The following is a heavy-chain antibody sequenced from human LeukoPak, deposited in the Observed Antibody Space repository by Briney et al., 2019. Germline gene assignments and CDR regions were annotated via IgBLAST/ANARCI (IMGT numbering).Heavy chain of an antibody. Sequence: PSQTLSLTCTVSGGSISSGSYYWSWIRQPAGKGLEWIGRIYTSGSTNYNPSLKSRVTILVDTSKNQFSLKLSSVTAADTAVYYCARDKYYDFWSGYYGSYAFDIWGQGTMVTVSS. CDR3: ARDKYYDFWSGYYGSYAFDI. J-gene: IGHJ3*02. CDR2: IYTSGST. D-gene: IGHD3-3*01. V-gene: IGHV4-61*02. CDR1: GGSISSGSYY.